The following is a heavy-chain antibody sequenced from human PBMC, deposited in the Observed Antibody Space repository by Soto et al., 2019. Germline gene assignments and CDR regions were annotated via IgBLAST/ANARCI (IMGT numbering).Heavy chain of an antibody. CDR3: AREFIAVAGLFDY. CDR2: IIPIFGTA. D-gene: IGHD6-19*01. V-gene: IGHV1-69*13. J-gene: IGHJ4*02. Sequence: SVKVSCKASGGTFSSYAISWVRQAPGQGLEWMGGIIPIFGTANYAQKFQGRVTITADESTSTAYMELSSLRSDDTAVYYCAREFIAVAGLFDYWGQGTLVTVSS. CDR1: GGTFSSYA.